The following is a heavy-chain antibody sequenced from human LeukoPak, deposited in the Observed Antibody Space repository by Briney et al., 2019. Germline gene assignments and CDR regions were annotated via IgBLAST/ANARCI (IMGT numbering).Heavy chain of an antibody. D-gene: IGHD3-22*01. J-gene: IGHJ4*02. CDR2: ISYDGSNK. Sequence: GGSLRLSCAASGFTFSSYAMHWVRQAPGKGLEWVAVISYDGSNKYYADSVKGRFTISRDNSKNTLYLQMNSLRVEDTAVYYCARDPQIVVVITTWYFDYWGQGTLVTVSS. V-gene: IGHV3-30-3*01. CDR3: ARDPQIVVVITTWYFDY. CDR1: GFTFSSYA.